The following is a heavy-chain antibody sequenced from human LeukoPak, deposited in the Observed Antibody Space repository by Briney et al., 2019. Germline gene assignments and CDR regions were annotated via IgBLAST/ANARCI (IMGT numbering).Heavy chain of an antibody. CDR1: GYTFTGYY. CDR2: ISPNNGGT. CDR3: ARLVPGAIDIDY. Sequence: ASVKVSCKASGYTFTGYYIHWVRQAPGQGLEWMGGISPNNGGTDYAQKFQGGITMTRDTSISTAYMELSSLRSDDTAVFYCARLVPGAIDIDYWGQGTLVTVSS. D-gene: IGHD2-2*02. V-gene: IGHV1-2*02. J-gene: IGHJ4*02.